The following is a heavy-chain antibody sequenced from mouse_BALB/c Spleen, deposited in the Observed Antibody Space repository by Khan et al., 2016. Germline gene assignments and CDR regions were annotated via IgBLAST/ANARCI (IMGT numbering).Heavy chain of an antibody. CDR3: RSVYFDY. CDR1: GFTFSDAW. CDR2: IRSKANNHAT. J-gene: IGHJ2*01. Sequence: EVKLEESGGGLVQPGGSMKLSCAASGFTFSDAWMDWVRQSPEKGLEWVAEIRSKANNHATYYAESVKGRFTIPRDDSKWRINLQMNTLRAEDTGIYCGRSVYFDYWGQGTTLTVSS. V-gene: IGHV6-6*01.